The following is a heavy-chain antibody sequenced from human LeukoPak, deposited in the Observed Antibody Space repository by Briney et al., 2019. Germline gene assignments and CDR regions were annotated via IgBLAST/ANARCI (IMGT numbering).Heavy chain of an antibody. V-gene: IGHV4-39*01. J-gene: IGHJ4*02. CDR1: GGSISSSSHY. Sequence: SETLSLTCTVSGGSISSSSHYWGWIRQPPGKGLEWIGNIYYSGSTYYNPSLESRVSISVDTSKNQFSLKLSSVTAADTAVYYCARHVYRDLYVDCWGQGTLVTVSS. CDR2: IYYSGST. D-gene: IGHD4-17*01. CDR3: ARHVYRDLYVDC.